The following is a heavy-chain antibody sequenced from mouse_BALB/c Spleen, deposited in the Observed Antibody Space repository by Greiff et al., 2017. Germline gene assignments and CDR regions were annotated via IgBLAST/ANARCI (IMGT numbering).Heavy chain of an antibody. J-gene: IGHJ2*01. CDR2: ISYSGST. CDR3: ARGYGNSYYFDY. CDR1: GYSITSDYA. Sequence: EVQGVESGPGLVKPSQSLSLTCTVTGYSITSDYAWNWIRQFPGNKLEWMGYISYSGSTSYNPSLKSRISITRDTSKNQFFLQLNSVTTEDTATYYCARGYGNSYYFDYWGQGTTLTVSS. D-gene: IGHD2-10*02. V-gene: IGHV3-2*02.